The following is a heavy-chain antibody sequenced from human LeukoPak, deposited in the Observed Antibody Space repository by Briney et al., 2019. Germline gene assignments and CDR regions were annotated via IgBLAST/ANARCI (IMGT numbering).Heavy chain of an antibody. Sequence: PSETLSVTCTVSGGSISTYLWNWIRQPPGKGLEWIGYIYYSGSTNYNPSLKSRVTISVDTSKNQFSLKLTSVTAADTAVYYCARARYGSGSYAFDYWGQGTLLTVSS. CDR3: ARARYGSGSYAFDY. D-gene: IGHD3-10*01. CDR2: IYYSGST. J-gene: IGHJ4*02. CDR1: GGSISTYL. V-gene: IGHV4-59*13.